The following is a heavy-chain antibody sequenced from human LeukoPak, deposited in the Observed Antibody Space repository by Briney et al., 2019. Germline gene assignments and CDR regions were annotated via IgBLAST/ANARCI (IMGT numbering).Heavy chain of an antibody. D-gene: IGHD3-10*01. CDR3: ASLDYYGSGSYYPPFYFDY. CDR2: IYYSGST. J-gene: IGHJ4*02. Sequence: SQTLSLTCAVSGGSISSGGYYWSWIRQPPGKGLEWIGYIYYSGSTNYNPSLKSRVTISVDTSKNQFSLKLSSVTAADTAVYYCASLDYYGSGSYYPPFYFDYWGQGTLVTVSS. V-gene: IGHV4-61*08. CDR1: GGSISSGGYY.